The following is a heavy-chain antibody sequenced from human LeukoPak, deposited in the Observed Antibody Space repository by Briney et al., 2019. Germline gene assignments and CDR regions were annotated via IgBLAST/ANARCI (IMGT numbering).Heavy chain of an antibody. Sequence: SETLSLTCTVSGRSISSYYWSWIRQPAGKGLEWIGRIYTSGSTNYNPSLKSRVTMSVDTSKNQFSLKLSSVTAADTAVYYCARDPVAGTSFDYWGQGTLVTVSS. CDR1: GRSISSYY. CDR3: ARDPVAGTSFDY. V-gene: IGHV4-4*07. D-gene: IGHD6-19*01. J-gene: IGHJ4*02. CDR2: IYTSGST.